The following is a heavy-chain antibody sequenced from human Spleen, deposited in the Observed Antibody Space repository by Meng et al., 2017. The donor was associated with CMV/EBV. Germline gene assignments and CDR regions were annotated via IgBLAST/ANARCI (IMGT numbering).Heavy chain of an antibody. Sequence: GESLKISCTASGFTFSDYYMSWIRQAPGKGLEWVSSISSSSSYIYYADSVKGRFTISRDNAKNSLYLQMNSLRAEDTAVYYCASDVGATLVFDYWGQGTLVTVSS. CDR2: ISSSSSYI. CDR1: GFTFSDYY. D-gene: IGHD1-26*01. J-gene: IGHJ4*02. CDR3: ASDVGATLVFDY. V-gene: IGHV3-11*06.